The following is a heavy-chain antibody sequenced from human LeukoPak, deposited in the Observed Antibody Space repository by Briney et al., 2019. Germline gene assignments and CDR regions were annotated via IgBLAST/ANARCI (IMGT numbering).Heavy chain of an antibody. Sequence: PSETLSLTCTVSGGSISSGSYYWSWIRQPAGKGLEWIGRIYTSGSTNYNPSLKSRVTISVDTSKNQFSLKLSSVTAADTAVYYCARDHEGHDAFDIWGQGTMVTVSS. CDR2: IYTSGST. CDR3: ARDHEGHDAFDI. CDR1: GGSISSGSYY. V-gene: IGHV4-61*02. J-gene: IGHJ3*02.